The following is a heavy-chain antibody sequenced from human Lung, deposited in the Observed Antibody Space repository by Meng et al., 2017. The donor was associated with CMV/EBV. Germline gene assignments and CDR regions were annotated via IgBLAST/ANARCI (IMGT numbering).Heavy chain of an antibody. D-gene: IGHD2-2*01. J-gene: IGHJ3*01. CDR2: INTDGSLT. Sequence: GESLKISCAASGFTFSGYWMHWVRQAPGKGLVWVSRINTDGSLTNHADSVKGRFTISRDNVRNTLYLQMNSLRVEDTAVYYCGRMPPGAIDNGFDFWGQGXMVTFSS. V-gene: IGHV3-74*01. CDR3: GRMPPGAIDNGFDF. CDR1: GFTFSGYW.